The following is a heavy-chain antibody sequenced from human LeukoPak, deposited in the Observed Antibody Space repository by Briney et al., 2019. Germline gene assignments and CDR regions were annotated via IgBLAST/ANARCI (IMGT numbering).Heavy chain of an antibody. CDR3: ASSDYYDSSGYYS. D-gene: IGHD3-22*01. Sequence: PSQTLSLTCAVSGGSINSGGYSWSWIRQPPGKGLEWIGYIYHSGSTYYNPSLKSRATISVDRSKNQFSLKLSSVTAADTAVYYCASSDYYDSSGYYSWGQGTLVTVSS. CDR2: IYHSGST. CDR1: GGSINSGGYS. J-gene: IGHJ4*02. V-gene: IGHV4-30-2*01.